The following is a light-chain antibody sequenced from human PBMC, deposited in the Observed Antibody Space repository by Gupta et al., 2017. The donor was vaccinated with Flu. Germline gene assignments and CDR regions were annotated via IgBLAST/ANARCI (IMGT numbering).Light chain of an antibody. CDR1: QGISNY. CDR2: GAS. Sequence: IRSPSSLSASVGDRVTITCRASQGISNYLAWYQQKPGKVPTLLIYGASTLQSGVPSRFSGSGSGTDFTLTISILQPEDVATYYCQKYASDPRTFGQGTKVEIK. J-gene: IGKJ1*01. CDR3: QKYASDPRT. V-gene: IGKV1-27*01.